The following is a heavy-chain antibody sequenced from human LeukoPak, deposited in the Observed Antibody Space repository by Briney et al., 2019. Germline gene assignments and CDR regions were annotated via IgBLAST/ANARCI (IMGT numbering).Heavy chain of an antibody. V-gene: IGHV4-31*03. CDR3: ARAGPTSFQYYYDSSGFGDFDY. CDR1: GGSISSGGYY. Sequence: SETLSLTCTVSGGSISSGGYYWSWIRQHPGKGLEWIGYIYYSGSIYYHPSLKSRFTISVDTAKNQFSLKLSSVTAADTAVYYCARAGPTSFQYYYDSSGFGDFDYWGQGTLVTVSS. D-gene: IGHD3-22*01. CDR2: IYYSGSI. J-gene: IGHJ4*02.